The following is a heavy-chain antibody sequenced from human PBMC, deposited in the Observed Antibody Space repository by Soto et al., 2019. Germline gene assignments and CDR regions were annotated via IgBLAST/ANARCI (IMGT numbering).Heavy chain of an antibody. CDR3: ARAVEYSGSSQHCYGMDV. CDR1: GGTFSSYA. J-gene: IGHJ6*02. CDR2: IIPIFGTA. V-gene: IGHV1-69*01. D-gene: IGHD6-6*01. Sequence: QVQLVQSGAEVKKPGSSVKVSCKASGGTFSSYAISWVRQAPGQGLEWMGGIIPIFGTANYAQKFQGRVTITADEYTRRVYMELSSRRSEDTAVFYCARAVEYSGSSQHCYGMDVWGQGTTVAVSS.